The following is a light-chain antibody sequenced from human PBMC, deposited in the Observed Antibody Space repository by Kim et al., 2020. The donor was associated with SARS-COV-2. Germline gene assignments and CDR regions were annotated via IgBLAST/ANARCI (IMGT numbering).Light chain of an antibody. J-gene: IGLJ3*02. Sequence: NVTYSCSGSSASVGNNYVAWYQQLPGTAPKLLIYDNKRRPSGIPDRFSGSKSDASATLGITGLQSGDEADYYCGTWDSGLSVNWVFGGGTKLTVL. CDR3: GTWDSGLSVNWV. CDR1: SASVGNNY. V-gene: IGLV1-51*01. CDR2: DNK.